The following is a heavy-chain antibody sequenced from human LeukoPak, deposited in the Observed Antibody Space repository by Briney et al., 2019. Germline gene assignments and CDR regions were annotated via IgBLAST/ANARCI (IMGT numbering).Heavy chain of an antibody. Sequence: GGSLRLSCAASGFTFSSYWMSWVRQAPGKGLEWVANIKQDGSEKYYVDSVKGRFTISRDNAKNSLYLQMNSLRAEDTAVYYCASYGDYVSIDYWGQGTLVTVSS. CDR1: GFTFSSYW. CDR3: ASYGDYVSIDY. V-gene: IGHV3-7*03. CDR2: IKQDGSEK. J-gene: IGHJ4*02. D-gene: IGHD4-17*01.